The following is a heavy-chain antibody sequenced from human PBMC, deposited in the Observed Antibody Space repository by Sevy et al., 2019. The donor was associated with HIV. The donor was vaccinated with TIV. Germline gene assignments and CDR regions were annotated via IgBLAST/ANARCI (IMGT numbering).Heavy chain of an antibody. J-gene: IGHJ4*02. CDR3: GRADPGQHFDS. CDR2: VDPSAGNK. CDR1: GDTFTNNY. V-gene: IGHV1-46*01. Sequence: ASVKVSCKASGDTFTNNYIHWVRQAPGQGLEWMGMVDPSAGNKTFAQKFQGRVTMTRDTSTSILYMDLSSLSSEDTAVYYCGRADPGQHFDSWGQGTLVTVSS.